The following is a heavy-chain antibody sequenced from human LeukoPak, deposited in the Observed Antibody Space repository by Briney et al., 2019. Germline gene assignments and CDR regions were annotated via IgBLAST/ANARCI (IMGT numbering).Heavy chain of an antibody. CDR2: INHSGST. V-gene: IGHV4-39*07. CDR1: GGSISSSSYY. D-gene: IGHD3-10*01. CDR3: ARGTRSRSYY. Sequence: PSETLSLTCTVSGGSISSSSYYWGWIRQPPGKGLEWIGEINHSGSTNYNPSLKSRVTISVDTSKNQFSLKLSSVTAADTAVYYCARGTRSRSYYWGQGTLVTVSS. J-gene: IGHJ4*02.